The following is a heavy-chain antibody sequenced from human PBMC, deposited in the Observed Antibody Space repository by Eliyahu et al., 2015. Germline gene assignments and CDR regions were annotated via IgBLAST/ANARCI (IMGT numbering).Heavy chain of an antibody. V-gene: IGHV4-4*07. J-gene: IGHJ6*02. CDR2: IYTSGST. D-gene: IGHD3-9*01. Sequence: QVQLQESGPGLVKPSETLSXTCTVXGGSISSYYWSWXRQPAGKGLEWIGRIYTSGSTNYNPSLKSRVTMSVDTSKNQFSLKLSSVTAADTAVYYCAREGQYDILTGRTYYYGMDVWGQGTTVTVSS. CDR1: GGSISSYY. CDR3: AREGQYDILTGRTYYYGMDV.